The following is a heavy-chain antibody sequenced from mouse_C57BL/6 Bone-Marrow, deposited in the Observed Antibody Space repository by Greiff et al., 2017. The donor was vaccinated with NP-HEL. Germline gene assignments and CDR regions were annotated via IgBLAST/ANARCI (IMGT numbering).Heavy chain of an antibody. D-gene: IGHD1-1*01. Sequence: QVQLQQSGAELARPGASVKLSCKASGYTFTSYGISWVKQRPGQGLEWIGEIYPRSGNTYYNEKLKGKATLTVDKSSSTAYMELRSLTSEDSAVYYCGRSDYGSHRWYFDDWGTGTTVTVSS. CDR2: IYPRSGNT. CDR3: GRSDYGSHRWYFDD. CDR1: GYTFTSYG. J-gene: IGHJ1*03. V-gene: IGHV1-81*01.